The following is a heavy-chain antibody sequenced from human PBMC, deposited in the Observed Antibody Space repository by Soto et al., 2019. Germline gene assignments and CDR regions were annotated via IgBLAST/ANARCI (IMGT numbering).Heavy chain of an antibody. D-gene: IGHD6-6*01. Sequence: PGGSLRLSCAASGFTFSNAWMSWVRQAPGKGLEWVGRIKSKTDGGTTDYAAPVKGRFTISRDDSKNTLYLQMNSLKTEDTAVYYCTTGGSSSPYYYYYYMDVWGKGTTVTVSS. CDR1: GFTFSNAW. J-gene: IGHJ6*03. CDR2: IKSKTDGGTT. V-gene: IGHV3-15*01. CDR3: TTGGSSSPYYYYYYMDV.